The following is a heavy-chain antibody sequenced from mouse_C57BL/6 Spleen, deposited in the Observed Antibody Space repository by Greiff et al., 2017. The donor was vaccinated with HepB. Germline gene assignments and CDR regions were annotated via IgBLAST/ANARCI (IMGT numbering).Heavy chain of an antibody. V-gene: IGHV1-76*01. D-gene: IGHD1-1*01. Sequence: QVQLKESGAELVRPGASVKLSCKASGYTFTDYYINWVKQRPGQGLEWIARIYPGSGNTYYNEKFKGKATLTAEKSSSTAYMQLSSLTSEDSAVYFCARDGTTVVEKFDYWGQGTTLTVSS. CDR2: IYPGSGNT. J-gene: IGHJ2*01. CDR3: ARDGTTVVEKFDY. CDR1: GYTFTDYY.